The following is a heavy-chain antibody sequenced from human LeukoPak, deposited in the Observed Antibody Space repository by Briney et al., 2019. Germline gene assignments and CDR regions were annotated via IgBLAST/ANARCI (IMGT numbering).Heavy chain of an antibody. CDR3: ARVGPGYCSSTSCWMGGACFRGRANCNWFDP. V-gene: IGHV4-4*07. D-gene: IGHD2-2*01. CDR1: GGSISSYY. CDR2: IYTSGST. J-gene: IGHJ5*02. Sequence: SETLSLTCTVSGGSISSYYWSWIRQPAGKGLEWIGRIYTSGSTNYNPSLKSRVTISVDTSKNQFSLKLSSVTAADTAVYYCARVGPGYCSSTSCWMGGACFRGRANCNWFDPWGQGTLVTVSS.